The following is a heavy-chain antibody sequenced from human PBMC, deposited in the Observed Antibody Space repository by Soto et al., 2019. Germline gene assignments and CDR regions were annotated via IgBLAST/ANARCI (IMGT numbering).Heavy chain of an antibody. Sequence: QVQLVQSGAEVRKPGASVKVSCKASGYTFTDYGVSWVRQAPGQGLEWMGWINTYNAKTNYAPKVQARVTMTTDTSTTTAYMELQSLKSADTAVYYCARDQYAVGGDFWGQGTQVTVSS. CDR2: INTYNAKT. D-gene: IGHD1-26*01. J-gene: IGHJ4*02. CDR1: GYTFTDYG. V-gene: IGHV1-18*01. CDR3: ARDQYAVGGDF.